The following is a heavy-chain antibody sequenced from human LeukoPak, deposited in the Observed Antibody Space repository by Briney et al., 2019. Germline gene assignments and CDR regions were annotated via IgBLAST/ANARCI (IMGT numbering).Heavy chain of an antibody. CDR1: GFTFSSYW. J-gene: IGHJ4*02. V-gene: IGHV3-7*01. CDR2: IKQDGSEK. D-gene: IGHD3-22*01. Sequence: GGSLRLSCAASGFTFSSYWMSWVRQAPGKGLEWVANIKQDGSEKYYVDSVKGRFTISRDNAKNSLYLQMNSLRAEDTAVHYCARRAYYDSSGYYRNYFDYWGQGTLVTVSS. CDR3: ARRAYYDSSGYYRNYFDY.